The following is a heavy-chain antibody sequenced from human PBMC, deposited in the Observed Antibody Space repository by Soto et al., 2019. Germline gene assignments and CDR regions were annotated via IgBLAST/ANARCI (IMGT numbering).Heavy chain of an antibody. CDR1: GYTFTSYY. V-gene: IGHV1-46*01. D-gene: IGHD2-21*02. Sequence: GASLKVSCKASGYTFTSYYIHWVRQAPGQGLEWVAMINPGGGRTKNAQMFQGRVTLTRDASTGTVDMELSSLTSADTAVYYCARGPSCGGDCYLFDYWGQGSLVTVSS. CDR2: INPGGGRT. J-gene: IGHJ4*02. CDR3: ARGPSCGGDCYLFDY.